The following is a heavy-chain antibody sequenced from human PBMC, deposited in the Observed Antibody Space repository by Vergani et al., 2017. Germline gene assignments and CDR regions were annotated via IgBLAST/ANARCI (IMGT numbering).Heavy chain of an antibody. D-gene: IGHD3-22*01. CDR2: IYHSGST. Sequence: QLQLQESGSGLVKPSQTLSLTCAVSGGSISSGGYSWSWIRQPPGKGLEWIGYIYHSGSTYYNPSLKSRVTISVDRFKNQFSLKLSSVTAADTAVYYCARGRAMIVVVPQFDYWGQGTLVTVSS. J-gene: IGHJ4*02. V-gene: IGHV4-30-2*01. CDR3: ARGRAMIVVVPQFDY. CDR1: GGSISSGGYS.